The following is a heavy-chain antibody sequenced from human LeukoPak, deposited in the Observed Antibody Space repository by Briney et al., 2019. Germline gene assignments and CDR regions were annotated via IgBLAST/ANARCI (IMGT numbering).Heavy chain of an antibody. Sequence: KPSETLSLTCIVSSGSISNYYWSWIRQPPGKGLEWIGYIHYSGSTNYSPSLKSRVTMSVDTSKNQFSLKLSSVTAADTAVYYCARGLNSGWSSPNFDYWGQGTLVTVSS. CDR3: ARGLNSGWSSPNFDY. D-gene: IGHD6-19*01. CDR1: SGSISNYY. CDR2: IHYSGST. V-gene: IGHV4-59*01. J-gene: IGHJ4*02.